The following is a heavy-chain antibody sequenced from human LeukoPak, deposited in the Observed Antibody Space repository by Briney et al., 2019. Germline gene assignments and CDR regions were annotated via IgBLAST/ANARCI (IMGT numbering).Heavy chain of an antibody. V-gene: IGHV4-30-4*01. D-gene: IGHD3-22*01. CDR3: ARGGGIYYDSSGYPSWDY. J-gene: IGHJ4*02. Sequence: SETLSLTCTVSGGSISSGDYYWSWIRQPPGKGLEWIGYIYYSGSTYYNPSLKSRVTISVDMSKNQFSLKLSSVTAADTAVYYCARGGGIYYDSSGYPSWDYWGQGTLVTVSS. CDR1: GGSISSGDYY. CDR2: IYYSGST.